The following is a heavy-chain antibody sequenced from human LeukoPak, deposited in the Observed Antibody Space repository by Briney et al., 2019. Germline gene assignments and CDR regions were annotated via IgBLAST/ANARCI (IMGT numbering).Heavy chain of an antibody. CDR1: GYTFTSYD. CDR3: ARGPNYRYYYYYMDV. Sequence: ASVKVSCKASGYTFTSYDINWVRQAPGQGLEWMGWINPNSGGTNYAQKFQGRVTMTRDTSISTAYMELSRLRSDDTAVYYCARGPNYRYYYYYMDVWGKGTTVTVSS. J-gene: IGHJ6*03. CDR2: INPNSGGT. D-gene: IGHD4/OR15-4a*01. V-gene: IGHV1-2*02.